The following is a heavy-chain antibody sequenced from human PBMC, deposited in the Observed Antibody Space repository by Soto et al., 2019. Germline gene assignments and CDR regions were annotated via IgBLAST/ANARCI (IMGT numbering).Heavy chain of an antibody. J-gene: IGHJ2*01. CDR2: ISSSNSYI. V-gene: IGHV3-21*01. Sequence: EVQLVESGGGLVKPGGSLRLSCAASGFTFSSYTMNWVRQAPGKGLEWVSCISSSNSYIYYADSVKGRFTVSRDNAKNSVYLQMNSLRAEDTAVYYCARALSGYWYLDLWGRGTLVTASS. CDR1: GFTFSSYT. CDR3: ARALSGYWYLDL. D-gene: IGHD3-10*01.